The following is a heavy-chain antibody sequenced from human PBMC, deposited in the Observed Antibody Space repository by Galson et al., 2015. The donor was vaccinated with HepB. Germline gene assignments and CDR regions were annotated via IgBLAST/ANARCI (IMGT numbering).Heavy chain of an antibody. D-gene: IGHD2/OR15-2a*01. Sequence: SLRLSCAASGFTFSSYSMNWVRQAPGKGLEWVSSISSSSSYIYYADSVKGRFTISRDNAKNSLYLQMNSLRAEDTAVYYCARDTRPNIVAEATINGMDVWGQGTTVTVSS. CDR3: ARDTRPNIVAEATINGMDV. CDR1: GFTFSSYS. J-gene: IGHJ6*02. V-gene: IGHV3-21*01. CDR2: ISSSSSYI.